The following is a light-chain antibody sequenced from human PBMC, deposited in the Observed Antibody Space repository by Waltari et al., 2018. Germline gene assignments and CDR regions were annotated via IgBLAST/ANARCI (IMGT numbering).Light chain of an antibody. CDR1: SGSIASNY. V-gene: IGLV6-57*01. Sequence: NFMLTQPHSVSESPGKTVTISCTRSSGSIASNYVQWYQQRPGSSPTAVIYEENQRPPWFPCLFSGSIDSSSNSASLTISGLKTEDEADYYCQSYDNRNHWVFGGGTKLTVL. CDR3: QSYDNRNHWV. CDR2: EEN. J-gene: IGLJ3*02.